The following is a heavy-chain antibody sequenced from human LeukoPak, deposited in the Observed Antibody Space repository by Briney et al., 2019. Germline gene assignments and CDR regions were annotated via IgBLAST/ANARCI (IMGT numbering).Heavy chain of an antibody. CDR2: INHSGST. D-gene: IGHD1-14*01. CDR1: GGSFSGYY. Sequence: SETLSLTCAVYGGSFSGYYWSGIRQPPGKGLEWIGVINHSGSTNYNPSLKSRVTISVDTSKNQFSLKLSSVTAADTAVYYCARGPLTGPFDYWGQGTLVTVSS. J-gene: IGHJ4*02. CDR3: ARGPLTGPFDY. V-gene: IGHV4-34*01.